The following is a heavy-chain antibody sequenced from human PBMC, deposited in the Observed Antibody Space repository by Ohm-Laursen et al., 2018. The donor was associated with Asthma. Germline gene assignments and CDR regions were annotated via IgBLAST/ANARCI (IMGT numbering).Heavy chain of an antibody. V-gene: IGHV3-9*01. CDR1: GFTFDAYA. J-gene: IGHJ4*02. Sequence: SLRLSCAASGFTFDAYAPHWVRQAPGRGLEWVSGITWNSANIGYADSVRGRFTISRDNTKNSLYLQMNSLREEDTALYYCAKVGTAARPDRYCGGDCYAFFDYWGQGTVVTVSS. CDR2: ITWNSANI. CDR3: AKVGTAARPDRYCGGDCYAFFDY. D-gene: IGHD2-21*01.